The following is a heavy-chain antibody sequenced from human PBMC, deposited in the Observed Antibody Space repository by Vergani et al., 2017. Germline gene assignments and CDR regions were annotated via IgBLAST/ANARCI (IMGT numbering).Heavy chain of an antibody. V-gene: IGHV5-51*01. J-gene: IGHJ4*02. CDR3: ARQNCGGDCYSRIHVDY. Sequence: EVQLVQSGAEVKKPGESLKISCKASGFSFTSYWIGWVRQMPGKGLDWMGIISPGDSDIRYRPSFQGQVTISADKSIRTAYLHWSNLKASDTAMYFCARQNCGGDCYSRIHVDYWGQGTLVTVSS. CDR2: ISPGDSDI. D-gene: IGHD2-21*02. CDR1: GFSFTSYW.